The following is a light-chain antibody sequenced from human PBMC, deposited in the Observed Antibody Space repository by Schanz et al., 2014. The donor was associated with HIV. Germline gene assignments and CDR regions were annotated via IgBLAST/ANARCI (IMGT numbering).Light chain of an antibody. CDR2: GAS. CDR3: QSYAGS. J-gene: IGKJ3*01. V-gene: IGKV3-20*01. CDR1: QSISTH. Sequence: EIVLTQSPVILSLSPGERATLSCRASQSISTHLAWYQQKPGQAPTLLIYGASKRATGIPDRFIGSGSGTDFTLTINRLEPEDFAVYYCQSYAGSFGPGTKVD.